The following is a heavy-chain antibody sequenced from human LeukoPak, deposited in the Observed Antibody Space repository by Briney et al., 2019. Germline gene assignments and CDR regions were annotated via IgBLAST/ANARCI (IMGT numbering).Heavy chain of an antibody. CDR1: GFTFSSYA. D-gene: IGHD1-1*01. CDR3: ARDGSRTGTAGIDY. Sequence: GGSPRLSCAASGFTFSSYAMHWVRQAPGKGLEWVAVISYDGSNKYYADSVKGRFTISRDNSKNTLYLQMNSLRAEDTAVYYCARDGSRTGTAGIDYWGQGTLVTVSS. CDR2: ISYDGSNK. J-gene: IGHJ4*02. V-gene: IGHV3-30-3*01.